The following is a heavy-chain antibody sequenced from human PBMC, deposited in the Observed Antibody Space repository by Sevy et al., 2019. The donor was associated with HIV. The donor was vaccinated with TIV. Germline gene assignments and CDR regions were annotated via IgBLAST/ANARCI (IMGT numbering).Heavy chain of an antibody. Sequence: GESLKISCAASGFTFSSYEMNWVRQAPGKGLEWVSNIVNSGSTRYYSDSVKGRFTISRDNAKNSLYLQMNSLRAEDTAVYYCTRDLPPSATTVAHFDYWGRGTLVTVSS. J-gene: IGHJ4*02. V-gene: IGHV3-48*03. D-gene: IGHD4-17*01. CDR2: IVNSGSTR. CDR3: TRDLPPSATTVAHFDY. CDR1: GFTFSSYE.